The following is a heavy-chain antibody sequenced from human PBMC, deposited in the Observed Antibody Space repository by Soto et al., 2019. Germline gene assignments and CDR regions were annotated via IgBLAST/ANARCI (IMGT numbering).Heavy chain of an antibody. Sequence: SETLSLTCTVSGGSISSYYWSWIRQPPGKGLEWIGYIYYSGSTNYNPSLKSRVTISVDTSKNQFSLKLSSVTAADTAVYYCARASWGVRFLEWLGPNYYYMDVWGKGTTVTVSS. J-gene: IGHJ6*03. CDR2: IYYSGST. V-gene: IGHV4-59*01. CDR3: ARASWGVRFLEWLGPNYYYMDV. CDR1: GGSISSYY. D-gene: IGHD3-3*01.